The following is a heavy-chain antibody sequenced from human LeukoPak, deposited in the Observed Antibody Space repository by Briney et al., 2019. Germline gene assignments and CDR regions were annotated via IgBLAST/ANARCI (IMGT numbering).Heavy chain of an antibody. CDR3: AKVGYSYGYGDFDY. V-gene: IGHV3-30*18. CDR2: ISYDGSNK. CDR1: GFTFSSYG. J-gene: IGHJ4*02. D-gene: IGHD5-18*01. Sequence: GGSLRLSCAASGFTFSSYGMHWVRQAPGKGLEWVAVISYDGSNKYYVDSVKGRFTISRDNSKNTLYLQMNSLRAEDTAVYYCAKVGYSYGYGDFDYWGQGTLVTVSS.